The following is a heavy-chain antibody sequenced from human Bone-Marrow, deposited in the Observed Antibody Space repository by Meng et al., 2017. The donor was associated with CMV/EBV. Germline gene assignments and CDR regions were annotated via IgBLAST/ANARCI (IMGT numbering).Heavy chain of an antibody. CDR2: ISSSSSTI. CDR3: AHKFGGYALAN. Sequence: GESLKISCAASGFTFSSYSMNWVRQAPGKGLEWVSYISSSSSTIYYADSVKGRFTISRDNAKNSLYLQMNSLRAEDTAVYYCAHKFGGYALANWGQGTLVTVSS. V-gene: IGHV3-48*04. CDR1: GFTFSSYS. J-gene: IGHJ4*02. D-gene: IGHD3-10*01.